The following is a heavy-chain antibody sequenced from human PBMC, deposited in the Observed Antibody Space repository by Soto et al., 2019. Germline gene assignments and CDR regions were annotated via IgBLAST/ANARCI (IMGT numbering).Heavy chain of an antibody. Sequence: QVQLVESGGGVVQPGRSLRLSCAASGFTFISYAMRWVRQAPGKGLEWVALISYDGSNKYYADSVKGRFTISRDNSKNTLYLQMNSLRAEDTAVYYCAGGGYCISTSCYLKWFDPWGQGTLVTVSS. V-gene: IGHV3-30-3*01. CDR2: ISYDGSNK. D-gene: IGHD2-2*01. CDR3: AGGGYCISTSCYLKWFDP. J-gene: IGHJ5*02. CDR1: GFTFISYA.